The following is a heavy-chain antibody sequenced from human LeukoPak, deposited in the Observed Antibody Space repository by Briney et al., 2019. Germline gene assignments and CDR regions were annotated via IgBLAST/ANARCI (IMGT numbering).Heavy chain of an antibody. CDR1: GYTFTSYG. J-gene: IGHJ6*04. CDR3: ARSWFGESPSYYYYYGMDV. V-gene: IGHV1-18*04. Sequence: GASVKVSCKASGYTFTSYGISWVRQAPGQGLEWMGWISAYNGNTNYAQKLQGRVTMTTDTSTSTAYMELRSLRSDDTAVYYCARSWFGESPSYYYYYGMDVWGKGTTVTVSS. D-gene: IGHD3-10*01. CDR2: ISAYNGNT.